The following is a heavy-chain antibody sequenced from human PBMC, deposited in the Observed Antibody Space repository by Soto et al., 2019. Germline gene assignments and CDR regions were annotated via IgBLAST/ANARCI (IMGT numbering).Heavy chain of an antibody. CDR1: GFTFSSYS. D-gene: IGHD4-4*01. Sequence: GGSLRLSCAASGFTFSSYSMNWVRQAPGKGLEWVSSISSSSSYIYYADSVKGRFTISRDNAKNSLYLQMNSLRAEDTAVYYCARGGTVTTENWFDPWGQGTLVTVSS. V-gene: IGHV3-21*01. CDR2: ISSSSSYI. CDR3: ARGGTVTTENWFDP. J-gene: IGHJ5*02.